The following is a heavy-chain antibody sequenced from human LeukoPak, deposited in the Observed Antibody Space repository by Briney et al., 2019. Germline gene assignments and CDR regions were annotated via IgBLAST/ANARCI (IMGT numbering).Heavy chain of an antibody. CDR1: GYTFTSYY. CDR2: INPSGGST. Sequence: GASVKVSCKASGYTFTSYYMHWVRQAPGQGLEWMGIINPSGGSTSYAQKFQGRVTMTRDTSTSTVYMELSSLRSEDTAVYYCARDVLVLWFGEPNYYYGMDVWGQGTTVTVSS. J-gene: IGHJ6*02. D-gene: IGHD3-10*01. V-gene: IGHV1-46*01. CDR3: ARDVLVLWFGEPNYYYGMDV.